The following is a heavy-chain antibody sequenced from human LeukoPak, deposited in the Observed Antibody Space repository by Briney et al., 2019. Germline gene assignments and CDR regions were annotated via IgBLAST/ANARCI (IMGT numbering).Heavy chain of an antibody. CDR1: GFTFSTYA. D-gene: IGHD6-19*01. Sequence: GRSLRLSCAASGFTFSTYAMHWVRQAPGKGLEWVAVISYDGSSKYYADSVKGRFTISRDNAKNSLYLQMNSLRAEDTAVYYCARRGIYSSGWYFDYWGQGTLVTVSS. CDR2: ISYDGSSK. J-gene: IGHJ4*02. CDR3: ARRGIYSSGWYFDY. V-gene: IGHV3-30*04.